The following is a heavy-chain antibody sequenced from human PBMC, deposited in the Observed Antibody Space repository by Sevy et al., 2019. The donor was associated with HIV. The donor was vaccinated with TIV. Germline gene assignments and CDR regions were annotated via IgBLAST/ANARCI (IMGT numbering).Heavy chain of an antibody. D-gene: IGHD6-13*01. Sequence: GSLRLSCAASGFTFSSYAMHWVRQAPGKGLEWVAVISYDGSNKYYADSVKGRFTISRDNSKNTLYLQMNSLRAEDTAVYYCARGFSYSSTVDYWGQRTLVTVSS. CDR3: ARGFSYSSTVDY. V-gene: IGHV3-30-3*01. J-gene: IGHJ4*02. CDR1: GFTFSSYA. CDR2: ISYDGSNK.